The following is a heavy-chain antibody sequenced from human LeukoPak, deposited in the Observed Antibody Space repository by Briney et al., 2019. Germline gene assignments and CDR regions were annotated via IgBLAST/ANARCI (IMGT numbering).Heavy chain of an antibody. J-gene: IGHJ4*02. CDR2: IYYSGST. Sequence: SETLSLTCTVSSGSISSSSYYWGWIRQPPGKGLEWIGSIYYSGSTYYNPSLKSRVTISVDTSKNQFSLKLSSVTAADTAVYYCARTEIAAAGIGFFDYWGQGTLVTVSS. V-gene: IGHV4-39*01. D-gene: IGHD6-13*01. CDR1: SGSISSSSYY. CDR3: ARTEIAAAGIGFFDY.